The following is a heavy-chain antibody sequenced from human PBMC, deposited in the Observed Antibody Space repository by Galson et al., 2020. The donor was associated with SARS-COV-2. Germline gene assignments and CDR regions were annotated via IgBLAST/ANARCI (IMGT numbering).Heavy chain of an antibody. CDR3: ARETDDHNGSWYDY. V-gene: IGHV3-30*04. CDR2: ISYDGTTK. Sequence: GGSLRLSCAAPGFALSNSAMHWVRQPPGKGLEWVAIISYDGTTKYNPDSVKGRFTISRDISKNTLYLQMTSLRPEDTAVYYCARETDDHNGSWYDYWGQGARVSVSS. D-gene: IGHD2-15*01. J-gene: IGHJ4*02. CDR1: GFALSNSA.